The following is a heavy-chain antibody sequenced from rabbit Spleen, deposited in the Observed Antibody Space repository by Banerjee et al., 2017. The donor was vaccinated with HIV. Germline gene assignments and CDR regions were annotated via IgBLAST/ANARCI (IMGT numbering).Heavy chain of an antibody. V-gene: IGHV1S45*01. J-gene: IGHJ4*01. CDR3: ARGSATMTMVITGYYLKL. CDR1: GFSFSNKAV. D-gene: IGHD2-1*01. CDR2: INAVTGKA. Sequence: QEQLVESGGGLVKPEGSLKLSCTASGFSFSNKAVMCWVRQAPGKGLEWIACINAVTGKAVYASWAKGRFTFSKTSSTTVTLQMTSLTAADTATYFCARGSATMTMVITGYYLKLWGQGTLVTVS.